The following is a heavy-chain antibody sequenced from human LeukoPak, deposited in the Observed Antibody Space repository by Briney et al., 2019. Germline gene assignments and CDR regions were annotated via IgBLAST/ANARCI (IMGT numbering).Heavy chain of an antibody. Sequence: SETLSLTCAVSGYSISSGYYWGWIRQPPGKGLEWIGSIYHSGSTYYNPSLKSQVTISVDTSKNQFSLKLSSVTAADTAVYYCARHSDYGGNALPDYWGQGTLVTVSS. J-gene: IGHJ4*02. V-gene: IGHV4-38-2*01. CDR3: ARHSDYGGNALPDY. D-gene: IGHD4-23*01. CDR2: IYHSGST. CDR1: GYSISSGYY.